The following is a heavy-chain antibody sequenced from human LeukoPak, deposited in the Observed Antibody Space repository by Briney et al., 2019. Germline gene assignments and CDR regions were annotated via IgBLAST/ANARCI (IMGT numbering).Heavy chain of an antibody. CDR3: ARHGEMAIPGYLDF. J-gene: IGHJ4*02. D-gene: IGHD5-24*01. CDR2: IYSSGDT. Sequence: SETLSLTCTVSSGSISRYFWSWIRQPPGKGLEWIGYIYSSGDTNYNPSLKSRVTISVDTSKNQFSLNLNSVTAADTAEYFCARHGEMAIPGYLDFWGQGTPVTVSS. V-gene: IGHV4-59*08. CDR1: SGSISRYF.